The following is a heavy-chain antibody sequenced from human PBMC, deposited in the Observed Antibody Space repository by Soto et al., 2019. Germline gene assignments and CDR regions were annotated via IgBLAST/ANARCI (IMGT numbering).Heavy chain of an antibody. V-gene: IGHV3-23*01. CDR1: GFTFSSYA. CDR3: AKFSSSWQGHYWYFDL. Sequence: EVQLLESGGGLVQPGGSLRLSCAASGFTFSSYAMSWVRQAPGKGLEWVSAISGSGGSTYYADSVKGRFTISRDNSKKTLYLQMNSLRAEDTAVYYCAKFSSSWQGHYWYFDLWGRGTLVTVSS. CDR2: ISGSGGST. J-gene: IGHJ2*01. D-gene: IGHD6-13*01.